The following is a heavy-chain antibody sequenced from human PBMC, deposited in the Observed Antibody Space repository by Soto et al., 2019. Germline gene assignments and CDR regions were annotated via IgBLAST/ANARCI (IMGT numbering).Heavy chain of an antibody. D-gene: IGHD5-12*01. CDR1: GGSISSYY. Sequence: PSETLSLTCTVSGGSISSYYWSWIRQPPGKGLEWIGYIYNSGSTSYNPSLMSRVTISVDTSKNQFSLKLGSVTAADTAVYYCARHGDRVASDYWGQGTLVTVSS. J-gene: IGHJ4*02. CDR2: IYNSGST. CDR3: ARHGDRVASDY. V-gene: IGHV4-59*08.